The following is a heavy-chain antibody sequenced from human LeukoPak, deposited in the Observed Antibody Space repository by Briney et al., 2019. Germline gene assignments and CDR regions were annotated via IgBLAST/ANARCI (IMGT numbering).Heavy chain of an antibody. J-gene: IGHJ4*02. CDR3: AKDGAWLRFDD. D-gene: IGHD5-12*01. CDR1: GFTFSSYG. V-gene: IGHV3-23*01. Sequence: GGSLRLSCAASGFTFSSYGMNWVRQAPGKGLEWVSGISPGGPTYYADSVKGRFTISRDDSKNTLYLQMKNLRAEDTAVYYCAKDGAWLRFDDWGQGILVSVSS. CDR2: ISPGGPT.